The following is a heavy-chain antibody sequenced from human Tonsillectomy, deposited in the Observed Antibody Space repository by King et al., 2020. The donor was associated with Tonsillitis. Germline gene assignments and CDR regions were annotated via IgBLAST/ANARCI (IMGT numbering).Heavy chain of an antibody. Sequence: DVQLVESGGGLVQPGRSLRLSCAASGFTFDEYAMHWVRQAPGKGLEWVSGISWNIATTGYADSVKGRFIISRDNGKNSLYLQMNTLRAEDTALYYCAKDNYDFWSGSALDYWGQGTLVTVSS. D-gene: IGHD3-3*01. V-gene: IGHV3-9*01. CDR1: GFTFDEYA. CDR3: AKDNYDFWSGSALDY. J-gene: IGHJ4*02. CDR2: ISWNIATT.